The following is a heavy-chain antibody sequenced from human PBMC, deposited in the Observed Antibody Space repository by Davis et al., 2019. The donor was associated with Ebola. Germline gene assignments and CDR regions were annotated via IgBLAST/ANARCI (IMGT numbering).Heavy chain of an antibody. J-gene: IGHJ6*02. Sequence: GESLKISCHGSGYSFTSYWIAWVRQMPGKGLEWMGIIYPGDSDTRYSPSFQGQVTISADKSISTAYLQWSSLKASDTAMYYCARGKGYGSGSYSFYGMDVWGQGTTVTVSS. V-gene: IGHV5-51*01. D-gene: IGHD3-10*01. CDR1: GYSFTSYW. CDR2: IYPGDSDT. CDR3: ARGKGYGSGSYSFYGMDV.